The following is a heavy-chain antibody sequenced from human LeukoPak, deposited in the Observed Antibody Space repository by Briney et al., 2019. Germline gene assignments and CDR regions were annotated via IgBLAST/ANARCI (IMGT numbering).Heavy chain of an antibody. Sequence: GASVKVSCKASGYTFTGYYMHWVRQAPGQGLEWMGWINPNSGGTNYAQKFQGRVTMTRDTSISTAYMELSRLRSDDTAVYYCARSVPHYYYYYMDVWGKGTTVTVSS. V-gene: IGHV1-2*02. CDR3: ARSVPHYYYYYMDV. CDR2: INPNSGGT. J-gene: IGHJ6*03. CDR1: GYTFTGYY.